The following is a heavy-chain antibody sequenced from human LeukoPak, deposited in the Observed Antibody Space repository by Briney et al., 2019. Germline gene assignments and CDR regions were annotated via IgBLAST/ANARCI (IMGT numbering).Heavy chain of an antibody. CDR2: VSGSGGST. D-gene: IGHD2-2*03. V-gene: IGHV3-23*01. Sequence: GGSLRLSCAASGFTFSSYAMSWVRQAPGKGLEWVSAVSGSGGSTYYADSVKGRFTISRDNSKNTLYLQMNSLRAEDTAVYYCAKDLVLESVVVPAAIYDYWGQGTLVTVSS. J-gene: IGHJ4*02. CDR3: AKDLVLESVVVPAAIYDY. CDR1: GFTFSSYA.